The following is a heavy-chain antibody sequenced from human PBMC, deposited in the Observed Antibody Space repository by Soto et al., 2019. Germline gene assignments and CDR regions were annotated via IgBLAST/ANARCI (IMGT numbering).Heavy chain of an antibody. CDR1: GYSFASYW. Sequence: PGESLKISCQGSGYSFASYWIGWVRQMPGKDLEWMGIIYPGDSDTRYSPSFQGQVTISADQSLRTAYQQWTSLKASDTALYYCARTRSFTLGFYYDGMDVWGQGTTVTGLL. J-gene: IGHJ6*02. CDR3: ARTRSFTLGFYYDGMDV. CDR2: IYPGDSDT. D-gene: IGHD6-6*01. V-gene: IGHV5-51*01.